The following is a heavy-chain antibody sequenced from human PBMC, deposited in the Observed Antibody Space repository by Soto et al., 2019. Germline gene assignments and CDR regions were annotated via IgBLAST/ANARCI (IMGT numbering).Heavy chain of an antibody. CDR2: ISYDGSNK. V-gene: IGHV3-30*18. J-gene: IGHJ4*02. D-gene: IGHD3-10*01. CDR1: GFTFSSYG. CDR3: AKALTGLHLWWGRLDY. Sequence: PGGSLRLSCAASGFTFSSYGMHWVRQAPGKGLEWVAVISYDGSNKYYADSVKGRFTISRDNSKNTLYLQMNSLRAEDTAVYYCAKALTGLHLWWGRLDYWGQGTLVTVSS.